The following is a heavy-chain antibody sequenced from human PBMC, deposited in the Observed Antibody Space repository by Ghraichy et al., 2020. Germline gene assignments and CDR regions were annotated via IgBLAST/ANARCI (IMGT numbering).Heavy chain of an antibody. CDR1: GFTFSDYY. Sequence: GESLNISCAASGFTFSDYYMTWIRQAPGKGLEWVSYISSSGSTIYYADSVKGRFTISRDNAKKSLYLQMNSLRAEDTAVYYCARGVRVPNFVYWGQGTLVTVSS. CDR2: ISSSGSTI. V-gene: IGHV3-11*01. J-gene: IGHJ4*02. D-gene: IGHD4/OR15-4a*01. CDR3: ARGVRVPNFVY.